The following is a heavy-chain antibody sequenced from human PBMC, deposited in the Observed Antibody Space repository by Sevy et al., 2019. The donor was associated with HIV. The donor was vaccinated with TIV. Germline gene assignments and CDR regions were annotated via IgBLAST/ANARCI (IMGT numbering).Heavy chain of an antibody. CDR1: GFTFSSYG. V-gene: IGHV3-33*06. Sequence: GGSLRLSCAASGFTFSSYGMHWVRQAPGKGLEWVAVIWYDGSNKYYADSVKGRFTISRDNSKNTLYLQMNSLRAEDTAVYYCAKVGTRSGWYSYYYYNMDVWGKGTTVTVSS. CDR3: AKVGTRSGWYSYYYYNMDV. J-gene: IGHJ6*03. CDR2: IWYDGSNK. D-gene: IGHD6-19*01.